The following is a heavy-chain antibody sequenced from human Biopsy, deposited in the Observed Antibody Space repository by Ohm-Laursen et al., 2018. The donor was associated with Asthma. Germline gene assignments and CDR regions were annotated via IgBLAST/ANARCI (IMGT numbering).Heavy chain of an antibody. Sequence: SDTLSLTCRVSGGYTGSSDYHWAWIRQAPGKGLEWIGFVFWSGSTHYSRSPERRVSISIDTATNEFSMKLWSVTPADTAVYICARVVSYGDIYFGIDVWGPGNTVDVS. CDR1: GGYTGSSDYH. CDR2: VFWSGST. V-gene: IGHV4-30-4*02. D-gene: IGHD4-17*01. CDR3: ARVVSYGDIYFGIDV. J-gene: IGHJ6*02.